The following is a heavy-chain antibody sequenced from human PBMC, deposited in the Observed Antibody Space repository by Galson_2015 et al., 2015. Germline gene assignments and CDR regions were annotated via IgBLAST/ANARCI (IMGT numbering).Heavy chain of an antibody. V-gene: IGHV4-59*12. J-gene: IGHJ3*02. Sequence: SETLSLTCTVSGGSISSYYWSWIRQPPGKGLEWIGYIYYSGSTNYNPSLKSRVTISVDTSKNQFSLKLSSVTAADTAVYYCARDRYYDSSSAFDIWGQGTMVTVSS. CDR2: IYYSGST. CDR3: ARDRYYDSSSAFDI. D-gene: IGHD3-22*01. CDR1: GGSISSYY.